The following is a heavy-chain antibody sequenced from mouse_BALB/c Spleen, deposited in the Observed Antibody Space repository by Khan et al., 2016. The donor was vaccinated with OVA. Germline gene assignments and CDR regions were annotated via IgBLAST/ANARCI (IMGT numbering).Heavy chain of an antibody. J-gene: IGHJ1*01. D-gene: IGHD2-13*01. Sequence: EVQLQESGPGLVKPSQSLSLTCTVTGYSITSDFAWCWIRQFPGNKLEWMGYIRSNGSTNYNPSLKNRISITRDTSNNQSFLHLNSVTTEDTATSYCARSVVYGGYWSMGYWGEGTTVTVSS. CDR2: IRSNGST. CDR3: ARSVVYGGYWSMGY. V-gene: IGHV3-2*02. CDR1: GYSITSDFA.